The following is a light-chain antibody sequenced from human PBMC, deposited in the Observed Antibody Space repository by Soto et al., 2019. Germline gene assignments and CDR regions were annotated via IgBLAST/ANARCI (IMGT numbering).Light chain of an antibody. J-gene: IGKJ2*01. CDR1: QSVSSY. CDR3: QQRSNWPPKYT. V-gene: IGKV3-11*01. CDR2: DAS. Sequence: EIVLTQSPATLSLSPGERATLSGRASQSVSSYLAWYQQKPGQAPRLLIYDASNRATGIPARFSGSGSGTDVTLTISSLEPEDFAVYYCQQRSNWPPKYTFGQGTKLEIK.